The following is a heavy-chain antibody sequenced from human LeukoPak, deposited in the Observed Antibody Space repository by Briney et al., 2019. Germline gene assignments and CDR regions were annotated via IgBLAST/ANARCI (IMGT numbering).Heavy chain of an antibody. J-gene: IGHJ3*02. CDR3: AREGITVFGVVLDAFDI. CDR2: IKQDGSEK. CDR1: GFPFSSYW. D-gene: IGHD3-3*01. V-gene: IGHV3-7*01. Sequence: GGSLRLSCVASGFPFSSYWMTWVRQAPGKGLEWVATIKQDGSEKYYVDSVKGRFTISRDNAKNSLYLQMNSLRAEDTAVYYCAREGITVFGVVLDAFDIWGQGTVVTVSS.